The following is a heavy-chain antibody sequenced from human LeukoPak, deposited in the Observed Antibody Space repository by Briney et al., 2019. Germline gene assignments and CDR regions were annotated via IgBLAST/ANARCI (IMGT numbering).Heavy chain of an antibody. CDR2: IYSGGST. V-gene: IGHV3-66*01. CDR1: GFTVSSNY. Sequence: GGSLRLSCAASGFTVSSNYMSWVRQAPGKGLEWVSVIYSGGSTYYADSVKGRFTISRDNSKNTLYLQMNSLRAEDTAVYYCARDSSSSWSFDYWGQETLVTVSS. D-gene: IGHD6-13*01. CDR3: ARDSSSSWSFDY. J-gene: IGHJ4*02.